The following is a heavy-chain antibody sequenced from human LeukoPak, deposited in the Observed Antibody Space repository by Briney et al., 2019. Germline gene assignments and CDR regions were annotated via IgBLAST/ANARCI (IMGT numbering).Heavy chain of an antibody. CDR3: AAPRRGYDSSGDYYLLLDY. J-gene: IGHJ4*02. Sequence: PGGSLRLSCAASGFTFSSYAMSWVRQAPGKGLEWVSAISGSGGSTYYADSVKGRFTISRDNSKNTLYLQMNSLRAEDTAVYYCAAPRRGYDSSGDYYLLLDYWGQGTLVTVSS. CDR1: GFTFSSYA. V-gene: IGHV3-23*01. CDR2: ISGSGGST. D-gene: IGHD3-22*01.